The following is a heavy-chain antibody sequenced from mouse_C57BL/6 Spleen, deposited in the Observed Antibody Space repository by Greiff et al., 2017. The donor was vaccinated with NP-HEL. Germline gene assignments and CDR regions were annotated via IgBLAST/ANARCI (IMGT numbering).Heavy chain of an antibody. V-gene: IGHV1-80*01. J-gene: IGHJ2*01. CDR3: ARGYSNYLFDY. Sequence: VKLMESGAELVKPGASVKISCKASGYAFSSYWMNWVKQRPGKGLEWIGQIYPGDGDTNYNGKFKGKATLTADKSSSTAYMQLSSLTSEDSAVYFCARGYSNYLFDYWGQGTTHTVSS. D-gene: IGHD2-5*01. CDR2: IYPGDGDT. CDR1: GYAFSSYW.